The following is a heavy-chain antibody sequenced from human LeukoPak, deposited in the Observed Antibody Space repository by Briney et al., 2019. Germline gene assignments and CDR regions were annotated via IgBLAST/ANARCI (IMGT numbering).Heavy chain of an antibody. CDR3: AKDRYIRLAFDI. D-gene: IGHD1-14*01. CDR1: GFSFDDYA. CDR2: ISWNSGSI. J-gene: IGHJ3*02. Sequence: GGSLRLSCAVSGFSFDDYAMHWVRQAPGKGLEWVSGISWNSGSIGYADSVKGRFTISRDNSKNTLYLQMNSLRAEDTAVYYCAKDRYIRLAFDIWGQGTMVTVSS. V-gene: IGHV3-9*01.